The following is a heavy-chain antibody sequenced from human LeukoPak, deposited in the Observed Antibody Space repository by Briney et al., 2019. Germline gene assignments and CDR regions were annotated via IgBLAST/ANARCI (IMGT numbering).Heavy chain of an antibody. J-gene: IGHJ4*02. D-gene: IGHD3-22*01. CDR1: GYTLSNYP. V-gene: IGHV7-4-1*02. Sequence: ASVKVSCKASGYTLSNYPMNWVRQAPGQGLQWMGWINTNTGIPRYAQGFTGRFVFSLGTSVSTAYLQISSLKAEDTAVYYCARASPLLYYYDSSGNFDYWGQGTLVTVSS. CDR2: INTNTGIP. CDR3: ARASPLLYYYDSSGNFDY.